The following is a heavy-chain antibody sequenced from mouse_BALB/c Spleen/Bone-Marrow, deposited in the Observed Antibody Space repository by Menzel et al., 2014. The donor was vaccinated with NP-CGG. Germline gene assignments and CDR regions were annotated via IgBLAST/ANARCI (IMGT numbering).Heavy chain of an antibody. D-gene: IGHD2-4*01. CDR2: INPSSDYT. CDR1: GYTFTTYT. J-gene: IGHJ3*01. CDR3: ARRGVYDYPWFVY. Sequence: VQLVESGAELARPGASAKMSCRASGYTFTTYTVHWVKQRPGQGLEWIGYINPSSDYTNYNQKFKDKATLTADKSSSTAYMQLSSLTSEGSAVYYCARRGVYDYPWFVYWGQGTLVTVSA. V-gene: IGHV1-4*01.